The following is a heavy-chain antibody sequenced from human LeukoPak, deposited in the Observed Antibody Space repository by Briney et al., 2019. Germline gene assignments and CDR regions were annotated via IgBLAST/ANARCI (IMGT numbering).Heavy chain of an antibody. Sequence: PGRSLRLSCAASGFTFSSYGMHRVRQAPGKGLEWVAVISYDGSNKYYADSVKGRFTISRDNSKNTLYLQMNRLRAEDTAVYYCAKDQYSGSCPFDPWGQGTLVTVSS. D-gene: IGHD1-26*01. CDR1: GFTFSSYG. V-gene: IGHV3-30*18. J-gene: IGHJ5*02. CDR3: AKDQYSGSCPFDP. CDR2: ISYDGSNK.